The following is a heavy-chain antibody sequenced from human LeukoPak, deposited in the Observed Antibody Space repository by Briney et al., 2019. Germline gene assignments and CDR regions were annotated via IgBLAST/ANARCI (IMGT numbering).Heavy chain of an antibody. CDR2: ISGSDNNT. Sequence: GGSLRLSCAASGFTFSSYAMSWVRQAPGKGLEWVSTISGSDNNTYYADSVKGRFTISRDNSKNTLYLQMNSLRAEDTAVYYCAKDRGYCSSTSCLVAFHIWGQGTMVTVSS. V-gene: IGHV3-23*01. J-gene: IGHJ3*02. D-gene: IGHD2-2*01. CDR1: GFTFSSYA. CDR3: AKDRGYCSSTSCLVAFHI.